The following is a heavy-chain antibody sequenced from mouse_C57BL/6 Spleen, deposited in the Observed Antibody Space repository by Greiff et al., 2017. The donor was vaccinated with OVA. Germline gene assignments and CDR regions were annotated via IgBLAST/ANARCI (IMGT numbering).Heavy chain of an antibody. D-gene: IGHD2-3*01. Sequence: VQLQQPGAELVRPGSSVKLSCKASGYTFTSYWMHWVKQRPIQGLEWIGNIDPSDSETHYNQKFKDKATLTVDKSSSTAYMQLSSLTSEDSAVYYCALYDGYYVPYAMDYWGQGTSVTVSS. CDR1: GYTFTSYW. CDR3: ALYDGYYVPYAMDY. V-gene: IGHV1-52*01. CDR2: IDPSDSET. J-gene: IGHJ4*01.